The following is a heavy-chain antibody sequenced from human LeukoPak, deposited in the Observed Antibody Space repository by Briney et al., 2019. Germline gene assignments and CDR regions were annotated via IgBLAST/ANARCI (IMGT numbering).Heavy chain of an antibody. D-gene: IGHD5-24*01. CDR3: ASSTKPTWLQLWYYFDY. J-gene: IGHJ4*02. Sequence: SETLSLTCTVSGGSISSYYWSWIRQPPGKGLEWIGYIYYRGSTNYNPSLKSRVTISVDTSKNQFSLKLSSVTAADTAVYYCASSTKPTWLQLWYYFDYWGQGTLVTVSS. CDR2: IYYRGST. CDR1: GGSISSYY. V-gene: IGHV4-59*01.